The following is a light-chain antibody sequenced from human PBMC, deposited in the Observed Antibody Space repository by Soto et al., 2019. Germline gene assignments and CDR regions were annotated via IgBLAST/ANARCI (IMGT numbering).Light chain of an antibody. CDR2: EVS. CDR3: MQDVQP. Sequence: EIVMTQTPLSLSITPGEQASMSCRSSQSLLHRDGNTYLYWFLQKAGQSPQLLIYEVSNRFSGVPDRFSGSGSGTDFTLKISRVEAEDVGVYYCMQDVQPFGGGTKVEIK. CDR1: QSLLHRDGNTY. V-gene: IGKV2D-26*03. J-gene: IGKJ4*01.